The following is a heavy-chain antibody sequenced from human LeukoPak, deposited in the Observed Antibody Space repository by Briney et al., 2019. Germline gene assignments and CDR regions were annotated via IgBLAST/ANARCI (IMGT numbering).Heavy chain of an antibody. V-gene: IGHV3-33*01. J-gene: IGHJ4*02. D-gene: IGHD6-19*01. CDR2: IWYDGRTK. CDR3: AREWGRIAVAGGPGY. CDR1: GFIFSNYC. Sequence: GGSLRLSCEVSGFIFSNYCMHWVRQAPGKGLEWVALIWYDGRTKFYADSVKGRFTISRDNSANTVYLQMSSLRVEDTTVYYCAREWGRIAVAGGPGYWGQGALVTVSS.